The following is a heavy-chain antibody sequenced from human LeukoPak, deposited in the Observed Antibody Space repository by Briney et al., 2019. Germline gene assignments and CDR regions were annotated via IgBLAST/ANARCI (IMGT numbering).Heavy chain of an antibody. D-gene: IGHD5-12*01. V-gene: IGHV3-23*01. CDR1: GFTFSTYA. CDR3: AKDHGWLSAA. J-gene: IGHJ4*02. Sequence: GGSLRLSCAASGFTFSTYAMTWVRQAPGKGLEWVSAISGNGDKTYYTNSVRGRFTVSRDNSKNTLYLQMNSLRAEDTAVYYCAKDHGWLSAAWGQGTLVTVSS. CDR2: ISGNGDKT.